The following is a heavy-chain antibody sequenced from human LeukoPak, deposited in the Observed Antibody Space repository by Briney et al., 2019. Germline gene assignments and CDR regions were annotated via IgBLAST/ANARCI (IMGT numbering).Heavy chain of an antibody. Sequence: SETLSLTCTVSGGSISSYYWRWIRQPPGKGLEWFGYIYYSGSTNYNPSLKSRVTISVDTSKNQFSLKLSSVTAADTAVYYCARSGSSGYYLYFDYWGQGTLVTVSS. D-gene: IGHD3-22*01. V-gene: IGHV4-59*01. J-gene: IGHJ4*02. CDR2: IYYSGST. CDR1: GGSISSYY. CDR3: ARSGSSGYYLYFDY.